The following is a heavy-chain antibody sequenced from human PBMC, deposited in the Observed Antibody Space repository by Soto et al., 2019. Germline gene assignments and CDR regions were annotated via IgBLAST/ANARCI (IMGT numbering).Heavy chain of an antibody. V-gene: IGHV2-5*02. J-gene: IGHJ4*02. CDR1: VVSVSTKEKG. Sequence: SVVSVSTKEKGVGWIRQPPGKALEWLALIYWDDDKRHSPSLKSRLTITKDTSKNQVVLTMTNMDPVDTATYHSEHGRPGGGYVLAYWGKGPLV. D-gene: IGHD5-12*01. CDR3: EHGRPGGGYVLAY. CDR2: IYWDDDK.